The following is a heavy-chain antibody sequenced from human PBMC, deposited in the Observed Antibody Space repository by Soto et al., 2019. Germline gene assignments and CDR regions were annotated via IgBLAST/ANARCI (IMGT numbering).Heavy chain of an antibody. CDR2: ISAYNGNT. Sequence: EASVKVSCKASGYTFTSYGISWVRQAPGQGLEWMGWISAYNGNTNYAQKLQGRVTMTTDTSTSTAYMELRSLRSDDTAVYYCARSTTVTTYNWFDPWGQGTLVTVSS. J-gene: IGHJ5*02. CDR1: GYTFTSYG. CDR3: ARSTTVTTYNWFDP. V-gene: IGHV1-18*01. D-gene: IGHD4-17*01.